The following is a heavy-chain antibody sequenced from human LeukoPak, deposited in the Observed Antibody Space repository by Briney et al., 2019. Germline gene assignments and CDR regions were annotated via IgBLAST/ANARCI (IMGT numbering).Heavy chain of an antibody. Sequence: PSETLSLTCTVSGGSISSSSYYWGWIRQPPGKGLEWIGSIYYSGSTYYNPSLKSRVTISVDTSKNQFSLKLSSVTAADTAVYYCARPYSGSYSTNAFDIWGQGTMVTVSS. D-gene: IGHD1-26*01. J-gene: IGHJ3*02. V-gene: IGHV4-39*01. CDR1: GGSISSSSYY. CDR2: IYYSGST. CDR3: ARPYSGSYSTNAFDI.